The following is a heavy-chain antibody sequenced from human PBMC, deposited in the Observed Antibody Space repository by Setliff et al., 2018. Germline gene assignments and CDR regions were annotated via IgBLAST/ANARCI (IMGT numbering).Heavy chain of an antibody. CDR2: IYHSGST. Sequence: SETLSLTCAVSGYSISSGYYWGWIRQPPGKGLEWIGSIYHSGSTYYNPSIKSRVTISVDTSKNQFSLNLSTVTAADTAVYYCARRKYGDYTDYWGQGTQVTVSS. CDR3: ARRKYGDYTDY. V-gene: IGHV4-38-2*01. D-gene: IGHD4-17*01. J-gene: IGHJ4*02. CDR1: GYSISSGYY.